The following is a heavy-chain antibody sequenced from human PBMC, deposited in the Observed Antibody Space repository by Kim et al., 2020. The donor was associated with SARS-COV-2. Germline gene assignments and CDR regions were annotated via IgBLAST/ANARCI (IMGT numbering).Heavy chain of an antibody. V-gene: IGHV3-33*01. J-gene: IGHJ4*02. CDR1: GFTFSSYG. Sequence: LSLTCAASGFTFSSYGMHWVRQAPGKGLEWVAVIWYDGSNKYYADSVKGRFTISRDNSKNTLYLQMNSLRAEDTAVYYCARGGPGYGGIFDYWGQGT. D-gene: IGHD4-17*01. CDR2: IWYDGSNK. CDR3: ARGGPGYGGIFDY.